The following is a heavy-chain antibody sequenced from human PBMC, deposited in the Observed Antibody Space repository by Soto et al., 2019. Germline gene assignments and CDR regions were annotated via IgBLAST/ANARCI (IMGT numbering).Heavy chain of an antibody. Sequence: QLQLQESGPGLVKPSETLSLTCTVSSGSISSTIYSWDWIRQPPGKGLEWIGSIFYSGSTYYNPSLKSRVTLSVDTSKTQFSLTLTSVTAAVTSVYYSGRQCSGVTCDWFVPWGQGTLVTVSS. D-gene: IGHD2-15*01. J-gene: IGHJ5*02. CDR2: IFYSGST. CDR3: GRQCSGVTCDWFVP. CDR1: SGSISSTIYS. V-gene: IGHV4-39*01.